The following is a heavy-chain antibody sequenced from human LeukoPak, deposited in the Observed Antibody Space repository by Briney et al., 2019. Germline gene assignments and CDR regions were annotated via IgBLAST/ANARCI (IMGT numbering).Heavy chain of an antibody. CDR1: GGSISSYY. CDR3: AREGSTMGRGLFDP. Sequence: SETPSLTCTVSGGSISSYYWSWIRQPPGKGLEWIGYIYYSGSTNYNPSLKSRVTISVDTSKNQFSLKLSSVTAADTAVYYCAREGSTMGRGLFDPWGQGTLVTVSS. D-gene: IGHD3-10*01. CDR2: IYYSGST. J-gene: IGHJ5*02. V-gene: IGHV4-59*01.